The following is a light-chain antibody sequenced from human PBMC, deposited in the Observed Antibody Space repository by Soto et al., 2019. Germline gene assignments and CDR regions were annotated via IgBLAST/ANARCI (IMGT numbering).Light chain of an antibody. CDR1: QGISSY. J-gene: IGKJ1*01. Sequence: AIRMTQFPSSLSASTGDRVTITCRASQGISSYLAWYQQKPEKAPKLLIYAASTLQSGVPSRFSGSGSGTDFTLTISCLQSEDFATYYCQQYYSYPRTFGQGTKV. CDR3: QQYYSYPRT. CDR2: AAS. V-gene: IGKV1-8*01.